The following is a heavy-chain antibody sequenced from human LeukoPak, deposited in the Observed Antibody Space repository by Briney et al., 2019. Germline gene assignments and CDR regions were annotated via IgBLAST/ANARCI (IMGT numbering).Heavy chain of an antibody. CDR1: GGSFSGYY. CDR3: ARGLNDYGDYGYYYYYMDV. J-gene: IGHJ6*03. CDR2: IYYSGST. V-gene: IGHV4-59*01. Sequence: PSETLSLTCAVYGGSFSGYYWSWLRQPPGKGLEWIGYIYYSGSTNYNPSLKSRVTISVDTSKNQFSLKLSSVTAADTAVYYCARGLNDYGDYGYYYYYMDVWGKGTTVTVSS. D-gene: IGHD4-17*01.